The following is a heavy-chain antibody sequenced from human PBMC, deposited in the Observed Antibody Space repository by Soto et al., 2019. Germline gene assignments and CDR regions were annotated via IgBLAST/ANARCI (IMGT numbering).Heavy chain of an antibody. CDR3: ARPCSAGVNYYNYYGMDV. J-gene: IGHJ6*02. CDR2: INPSGGST. Sequence: ASVKVSCKASGYTFTSYYMHWVRQAPGQGLEWMGIINPSGGSTSYAQKFQGRVTMTRDTSTSTVYMELSSLRSEDTAVYYCARPCSAGVNYYNYYGMDVWGQGPTVTVS. V-gene: IGHV1-46*01. D-gene: IGHD6-25*01. CDR1: GYTFTSYY.